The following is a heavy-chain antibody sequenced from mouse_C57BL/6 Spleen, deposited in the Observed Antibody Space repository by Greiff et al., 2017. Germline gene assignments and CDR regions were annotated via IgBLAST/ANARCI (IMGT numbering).Heavy chain of an antibody. CDR2: IYPGDGDT. CDR3: AKAYYSKGYAMDY. D-gene: IGHD2-5*01. V-gene: IGHV1-82*01. J-gene: IGHJ4*01. CDR1: GYAFSSSW. Sequence: LVESGPELVKPGASVKISCKASGYAFSSSWMNWVKQRPGKGLEWIGRIYPGDGDTNYNGKFKGKATLTADKSSSTAYMQLSSLTSEDSAVYFCAKAYYSKGYAMDYWGQGTSVTVSS.